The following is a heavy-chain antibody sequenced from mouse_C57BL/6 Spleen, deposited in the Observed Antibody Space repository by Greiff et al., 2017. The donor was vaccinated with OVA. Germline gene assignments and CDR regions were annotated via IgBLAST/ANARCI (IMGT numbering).Heavy chain of an antibody. D-gene: IGHD1-1*01. CDR1: GFSLTSYG. V-gene: IGHV2-6*01. CDR3: ATSYYGSSGYAMDY. J-gene: IGHJ4*01. Sequence: QVQLKESGPGLVAPSQCLSITCTVSGFSLTSYGVDWVRQSPGKGLEWLGVIWGVGSTNYNSARKPRLSISKNNSKTHVFLKMNSLQTDDSAMYYGATSYYGSSGYAMDYWGQGTSVTVSS. CDR2: IWGVGST.